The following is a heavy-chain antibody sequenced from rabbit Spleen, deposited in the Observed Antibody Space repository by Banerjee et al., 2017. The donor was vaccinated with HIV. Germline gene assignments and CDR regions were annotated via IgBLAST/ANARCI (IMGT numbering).Heavy chain of an antibody. CDR2: IDIGSSGFT. D-gene: IGHD8-1*01. CDR1: GFSFSSSYY. V-gene: IGHV1S45*01. Sequence: QEQLVESGGGLVQPEGSLTLTCTASGFSFSSSYYMCWVRQAPGKGLEWIACIDIGSSGFTYFASWAKGRFTISKASSTTVTLQMTSLTAADTATYFCARDSGSSFSSYGMDLWGPGTLVTFS. J-gene: IGHJ6*01. CDR3: ARDSGSSFSSYGMDL.